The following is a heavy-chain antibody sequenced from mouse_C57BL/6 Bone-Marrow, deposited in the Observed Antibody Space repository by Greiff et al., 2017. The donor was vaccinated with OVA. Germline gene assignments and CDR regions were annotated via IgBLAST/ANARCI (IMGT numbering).Heavy chain of an antibody. CDR1: GYTFTSYG. V-gene: IGHV1-81*01. Sequence: QVHVKQSGAELARPGASVKLSCKASGYTFTSYGISWVKQRTGQGLEWIGEIYPRSGNTYYNEKFKGKATLTADKSSSTAYMELRSLTSEDSAVYFCARFPHWTTVDYWGQGTTLTVSS. J-gene: IGHJ2*01. CDR3: ARFPHWTTVDY. D-gene: IGHD1-1*01. CDR2: IYPRSGNT.